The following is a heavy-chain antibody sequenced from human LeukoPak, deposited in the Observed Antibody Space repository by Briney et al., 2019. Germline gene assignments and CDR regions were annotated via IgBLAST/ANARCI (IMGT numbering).Heavy chain of an antibody. V-gene: IGHV4-34*01. CDR3: ARDSSYYYDSSGYYYEYDY. D-gene: IGHD3-22*01. J-gene: IGHJ4*02. Sequence: SETLSLTCAVYGGSFSNYYWSWIRQPPGKGLEWVGEINHSGSTNYNPSLKSRVTVSVDTSKNQFSLKLSSVTAADTALYYCARDSSYYYDSSGYYYEYDYWGQGTLVTVSS. CDR2: INHSGST. CDR1: GGSFSNYY.